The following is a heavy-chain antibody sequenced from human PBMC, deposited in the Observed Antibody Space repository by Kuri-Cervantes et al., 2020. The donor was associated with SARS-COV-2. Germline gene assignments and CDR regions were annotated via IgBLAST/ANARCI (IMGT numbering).Heavy chain of an antibody. CDR1: GYSITTGYN. CDR2: IYHSGVT. D-gene: IGHD6-19*01. J-gene: IGHJ5*02. CDR3: ARDRIAVAGDWFDP. Sequence: SETLSLTCSVFGYSITTGYNWGWVRQPPGKGLEWIGSIYHSGVTHYSPSLKSRVTISVDTSKNQFSLKLSSVTAADTAVYYCARDRIAVAGDWFDPWGQGTLVTVSS. V-gene: IGHV4-38-2*02.